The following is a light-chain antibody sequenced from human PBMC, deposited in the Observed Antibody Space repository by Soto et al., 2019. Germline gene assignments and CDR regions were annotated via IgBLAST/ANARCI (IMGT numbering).Light chain of an antibody. CDR2: EDN. J-gene: IGLJ2*01. Sequence: NFMLTQPHSVSESPGKTVTISCTGSSGSIASNYVQWYQQRPGSASITVIYEDNQRPSGVPDRFSGSIDSSSNSASLTISGLKTEDEADYYCQSYDSGNVVFGGGTKLTVL. CDR3: QSYDSGNVV. CDR1: SGSIASNY. V-gene: IGLV6-57*02.